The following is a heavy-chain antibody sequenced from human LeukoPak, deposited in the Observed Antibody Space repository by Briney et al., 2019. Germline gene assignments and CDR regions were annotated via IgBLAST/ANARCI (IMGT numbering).Heavy chain of an antibody. Sequence: GGSLRLSCEASGFTFSTYAMHWVRQAPGKGLEYVSTITTDGRSTYYADSVKGRFTISRDNSKNTLYLQVGSLRAEDMAVYYCARGKGMYCGGDCTALDYWGQGTLVTVSS. CDR1: GFTFSTYA. D-gene: IGHD2-21*02. CDR3: ARGKGMYCGGDCTALDY. CDR2: ITTDGRST. V-gene: IGHV3-64*02. J-gene: IGHJ4*02.